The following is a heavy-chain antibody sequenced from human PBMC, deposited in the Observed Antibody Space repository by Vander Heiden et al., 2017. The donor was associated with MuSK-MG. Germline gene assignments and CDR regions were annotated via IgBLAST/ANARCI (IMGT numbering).Heavy chain of an antibody. J-gene: IGHJ4*02. CDR1: GFTFSIYG. D-gene: IGHD5-18*01. V-gene: IGHV3-33*01. Sequence: QVQLVESGGGVVQPGRSLRLSCAAAGFTFSIYGMHWVRQAPGKGREWVAVIWYDGSNKYYADSVKGRFTISRDNSKNTLYLQMNSLRAEDTAVYYCARDSGIGYGYIFGYWGQGTLVTVPS. CDR3: ARDSGIGYGYIFGY. CDR2: IWYDGSNK.